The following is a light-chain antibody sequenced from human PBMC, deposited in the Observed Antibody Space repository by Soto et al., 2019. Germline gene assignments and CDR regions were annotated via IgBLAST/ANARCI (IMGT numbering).Light chain of an antibody. J-gene: IGKJ1*01. CDR1: QSISNW. Sequence: DIHMTQSPSTLSASVGDRVTITCRASQSISNWLAWYQQKPGKAPKILIYDASNLESGVPSRFRGSGSGTEFTLTISSLQPDDFATYYCQQYNSYSTFGQGTKVDIK. CDR3: QQYNSYST. CDR2: DAS. V-gene: IGKV1-5*01.